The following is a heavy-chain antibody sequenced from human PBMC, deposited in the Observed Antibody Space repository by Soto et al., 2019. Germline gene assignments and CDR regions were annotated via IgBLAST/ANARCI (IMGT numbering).Heavy chain of an antibody. CDR1: GGSISSSSYY. J-gene: IGHJ4*02. D-gene: IGHD3-16*01. CDR2: IYYSGST. CDR3: ARQILDYGGNPSPYYFDY. V-gene: IGHV4-39*01. Sequence: SETLSLSCTVSGGSISSSSYYWGWIRQPPGKGLEWIGSIYYSGSTYYNPSLKSRVTISVDTSKNQFSLKLSSVTAADTAVYYCARQILDYGGNPSPYYFDYWGQGTLVTVSS.